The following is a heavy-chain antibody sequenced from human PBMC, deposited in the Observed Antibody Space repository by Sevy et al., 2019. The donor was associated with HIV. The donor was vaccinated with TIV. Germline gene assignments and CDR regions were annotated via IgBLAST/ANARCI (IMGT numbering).Heavy chain of an antibody. CDR3: AGDGGGGTTNSGMDV. D-gene: IGHD1-7*01. J-gene: IGHJ6*02. V-gene: IGHV1-2*06. Sequence: ASVKVSCKASGYTFTGDYLHWVRQAPGQGLEWMGRVYPNSGGTNYAQKFQGRVTMTRDTSISTAYMELSRLRSDDTAGDYCAGDGGGGTTNSGMDVWGQGTTVTVSS. CDR2: VYPNSGGT. CDR1: GYTFTGDY.